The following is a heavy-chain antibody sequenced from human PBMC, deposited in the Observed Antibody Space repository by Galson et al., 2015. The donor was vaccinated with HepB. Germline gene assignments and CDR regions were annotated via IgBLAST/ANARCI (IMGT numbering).Heavy chain of an antibody. Sequence: SVKVSCKASGYTFTSYAMHWVRQAPGQRLEWMGWINAGNGNTKYSQKFQGTVTITRDTSASTAYMELSSLRSEDTAVYYCVKDRSYNWNNDGAFDMWGQGTMVTVSS. CDR2: INAGNGNT. V-gene: IGHV1-3*01. J-gene: IGHJ3*02. CDR3: VKDRSYNWNNDGAFDM. CDR1: GYTFTSYA. D-gene: IGHD1-1*01.